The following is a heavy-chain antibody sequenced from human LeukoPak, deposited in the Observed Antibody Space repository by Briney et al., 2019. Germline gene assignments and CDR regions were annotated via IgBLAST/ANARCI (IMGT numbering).Heavy chain of an antibody. CDR2: FDPEDGET. CDR3: ATSIPGWLLHYY. CDR1: GYTLTELS. V-gene: IGHV1-24*01. D-gene: IGHD3-22*01. J-gene: IGHJ4*02. Sequence: ASAKVSCKVSGYTLTELSMHWVRQAPGKGLEWMGGFDPEDGETIYAQKFQGRVTMTEDTSTDTAYMELSSLRSEDTAVYYCATSIPGWLLHYYWGQGTLVTVSS.